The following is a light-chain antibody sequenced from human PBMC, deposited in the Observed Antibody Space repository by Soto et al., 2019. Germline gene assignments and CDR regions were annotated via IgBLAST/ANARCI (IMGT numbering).Light chain of an antibody. CDR3: QSYDSSLSVVV. Sequence: QSVLTQPPSVSGAPGQRVTISCTGSSSNIGAGYDVHWYQQLPGTAPKLLIYGNSNRPSGVPDRFSGSKSGTSASLAITGLQAEDEAADYCQSYDSSLSVVVFGGGTKLTVL. V-gene: IGLV1-40*01. CDR1: SSNIGAGYD. CDR2: GNS. J-gene: IGLJ2*01.